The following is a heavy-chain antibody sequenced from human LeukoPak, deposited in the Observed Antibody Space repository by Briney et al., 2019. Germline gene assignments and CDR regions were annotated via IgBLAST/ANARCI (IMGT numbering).Heavy chain of an antibody. D-gene: IGHD3-3*01. V-gene: IGHV4-59*12. CDR2: ISDIGSI. Sequence: SETLSLTCTVSGGSISSYYWSWIRQPPGKGLEWIAYISDIGSINYNPSLKGRVTISLDTSKNQFSLKLSSVTAANTAVYYCARGGPNVRFLEWSSNWFDPWGQGTLVTVSS. CDR3: ARGGPNVRFLEWSSNWFDP. J-gene: IGHJ5*02. CDR1: GGSISSYY.